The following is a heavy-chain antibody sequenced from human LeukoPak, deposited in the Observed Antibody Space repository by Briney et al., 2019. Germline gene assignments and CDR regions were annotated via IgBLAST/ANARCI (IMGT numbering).Heavy chain of an antibody. CDR2: INHSGST. D-gene: IGHD3-3*01. Sequence: PSETLSLTCAVYGGSFSGYYWSWIRQPPGKGLEWIGEINHSGSTNYNPSLKSRVTISVDTSKNQFSLKLSSETAADTAVYYCARGEWLNWFDPWGQGTLVTVSS. J-gene: IGHJ5*02. V-gene: IGHV4-34*01. CDR1: GGSFSGYY. CDR3: ARGEWLNWFDP.